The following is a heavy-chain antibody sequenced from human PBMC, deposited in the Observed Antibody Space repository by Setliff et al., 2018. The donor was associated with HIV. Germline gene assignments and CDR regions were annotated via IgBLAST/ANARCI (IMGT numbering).Heavy chain of an antibody. J-gene: IGHJ4*02. CDR1: GFTFSSAR. CDR3: ARVGVGATVFFDY. V-gene: IGHV3-7*01. D-gene: IGHD1-26*01. CDR2: ISPDGSAT. Sequence: GGSLRLSCAASGFTFSSARMGWVRQAPAKGLEWVANISPDGSATYYADSVRGRFTISRDNAKNSLYLQMNSLRAEDTAVYYCARVGVGATVFFDYWGQGTLVTVSS.